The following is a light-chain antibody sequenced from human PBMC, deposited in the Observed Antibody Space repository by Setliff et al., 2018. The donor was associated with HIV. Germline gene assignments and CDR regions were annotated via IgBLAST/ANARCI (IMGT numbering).Light chain of an antibody. CDR1: SSDVGASNF. V-gene: IGLV2-14*03. CDR3: GSHTNNGFL. CDR2: DVS. Sequence: QSVLTQPASVSGSPGQSITISCTGTSSDVGASNFVSWYQQHPGKAPKLIIYDVSNRPSGVSIRFSGSKSGNTASLTISGLQAEDETDYYCGSHTNNGFLFGTGTKVTVL. J-gene: IGLJ1*01.